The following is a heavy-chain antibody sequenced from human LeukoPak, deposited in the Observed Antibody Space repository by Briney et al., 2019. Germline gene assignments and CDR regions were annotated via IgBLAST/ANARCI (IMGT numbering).Heavy chain of an antibody. CDR2: IYPGDSDT. D-gene: IGHD3-22*01. J-gene: IGHJ4*02. CDR1: GYSFTSYW. Sequence: GESLKISCKGSGYSFTSYWIDWVRQMPGKGLEWMWIIYPGDSDTRYSPSFQGQVTISADKSISTAYLQWSSLKASETAMYYCARHADYVVVVTPPDYWGQGTLVTVSS. CDR3: ARHADYVVVVTPPDY. V-gene: IGHV5-51*01.